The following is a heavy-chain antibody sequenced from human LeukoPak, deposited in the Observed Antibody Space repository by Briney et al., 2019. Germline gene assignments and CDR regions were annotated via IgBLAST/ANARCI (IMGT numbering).Heavy chain of an antibody. CDR3: ARLITLRPRIYYYYMDV. J-gene: IGHJ6*03. CDR2: INHSGST. D-gene: IGHD1-14*01. Sequence: SETLSLTCAVYGGSFSGYFWSGIRQPPGKGLEWIGEINHSGSTNYNPSLKSRVTISIDTSKNQFSLKLSSVTAADTAVYYCARLITLRPRIYYYYMDVWGEGTTVTVSS. V-gene: IGHV4-34*01. CDR1: GGSFSGYF.